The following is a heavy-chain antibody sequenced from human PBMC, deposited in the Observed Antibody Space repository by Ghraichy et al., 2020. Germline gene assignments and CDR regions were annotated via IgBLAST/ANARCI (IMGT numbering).Heavy chain of an antibody. CDR3: ANRACTCISYAPVYYDH. J-gene: IGHJ4*02. V-gene: IGHV3-30*18. CDR1: GFTFSSYG. Sequence: GSLRLSCAASGFTFSSYGMHWVRQAPGKGLEWVALISHDGSNKYYADSVKGRFTISRDNSKNTLYLQMNSLRDEDTAVYYCANRACTCISYAPVYYDHWGKGPLVTVSS. D-gene: IGHD2-2*01. CDR2: ISHDGSNK.